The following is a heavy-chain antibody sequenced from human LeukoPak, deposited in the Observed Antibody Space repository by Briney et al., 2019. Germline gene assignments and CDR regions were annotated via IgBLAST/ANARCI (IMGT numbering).Heavy chain of an antibody. CDR2: ISAYNGNT. CDR3: ARGPEYCGGDCYLDY. D-gene: IGHD2-21*02. Sequence: ASVKVSCKASGCTVTSYGISWVRQAPGQGLEWMGWISAYNGNTNYAQKLQGRVTMTTDTSTSTAYMELRSLRSDDTAVYYCARGPEYCGGDCYLDYWGQGTLVTVSS. CDR1: GCTVTSYG. V-gene: IGHV1-18*01. J-gene: IGHJ4*02.